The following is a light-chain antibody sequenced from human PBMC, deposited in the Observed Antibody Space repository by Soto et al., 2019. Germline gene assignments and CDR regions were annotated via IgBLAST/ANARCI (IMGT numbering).Light chain of an antibody. CDR3: QQSYIIPPT. CDR2: GTS. V-gene: IGKV1-39*01. Sequence: IQMTQSPSSLSASVGDRVTITCRTSQSISSYINWYQQKPGTAPKLLIYGTSILQSGVPSRFSGSGSGTDFTLTISSLQPEDFATYYCQQSYIIPPTFGQGTKVDIK. J-gene: IGKJ2*01. CDR1: QSISSY.